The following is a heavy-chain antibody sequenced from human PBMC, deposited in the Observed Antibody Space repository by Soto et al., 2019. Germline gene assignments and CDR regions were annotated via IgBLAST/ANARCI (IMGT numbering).Heavy chain of an antibody. CDR3: ARDTRQWLGYYYYYYGMDV. Sequence: TGGSLRLSCAASGFTFSSYGMHWVRQAPGKGLEWVAVIWYDGSNKYYADSVKGRFTISRDNSKNTLYLQMNSLRAEDTAVYYCARDTRQWLGYYYYYYGMDVWGQGTTVTVSS. CDR2: IWYDGSNK. CDR1: GFTFSSYG. J-gene: IGHJ6*02. V-gene: IGHV3-33*01. D-gene: IGHD6-19*01.